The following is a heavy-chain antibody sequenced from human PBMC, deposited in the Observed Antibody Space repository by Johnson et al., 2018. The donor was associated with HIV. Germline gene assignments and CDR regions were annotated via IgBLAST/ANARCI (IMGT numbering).Heavy chain of an antibody. CDR2: IWYDGTNK. CDR3: ARDFVAFGACTACDI. J-gene: IGHJ3*02. V-gene: IGHV3-33*01. CDR1: GFTFSSYG. D-gene: IGHD3-10*01. Sequence: VQLVESGGGVVQPGRSLRLSCAASGFTFSSYGFHWVRQAPGKGLQWVAVIWYDGTNKYYADSVKGRFTISRDNSKNTPYLQMSSLKAEDATLYYFARDFVAFGACTACDIWGQGTMVTVSS.